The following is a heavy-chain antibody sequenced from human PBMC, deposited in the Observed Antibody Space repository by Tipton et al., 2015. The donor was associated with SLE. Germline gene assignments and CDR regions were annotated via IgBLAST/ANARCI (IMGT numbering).Heavy chain of an antibody. J-gene: IGHJ4*02. CDR2: IYYSGST. V-gene: IGHV4-59*12. Sequence: TLSLTSTVSGGSISSYYWSWIRQPPGKGLEWIGYIYYSGSTNYNPSLKSRVTISVDTSKNQFSLKLSSVTAADTAVYYCAREGSGSFDYWGQGTLVTVSS. CDR3: AREGSGSFDY. CDR1: GGSISSYY. D-gene: IGHD5-12*01.